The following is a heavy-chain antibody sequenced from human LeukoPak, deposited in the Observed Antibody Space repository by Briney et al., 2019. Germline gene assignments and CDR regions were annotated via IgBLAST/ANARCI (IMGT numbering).Heavy chain of an antibody. CDR3: ARGGIAVAGTIDY. V-gene: IGHV4-31*03. CDR2: IYYSGST. Sequence: RASETLSLTCTVSGGSISSGGYYWSWIRQHPGKGLEWIGYIYYSGSTYYNPSLKSRVTISVDTSKNQFSLKLSSVTAADTAVYYCARGGIAVAGTIDYWGQGTLVTVSS. D-gene: IGHD6-19*01. J-gene: IGHJ4*02. CDR1: GGSISSGGYY.